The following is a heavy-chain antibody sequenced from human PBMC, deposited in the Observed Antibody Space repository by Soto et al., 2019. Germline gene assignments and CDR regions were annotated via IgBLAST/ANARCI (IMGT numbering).Heavy chain of an antibody. D-gene: IGHD3-22*01. CDR1: GGTFSSYA. CDR3: ARAAPPHYDSGGYYYYYGMDV. Sequence: SVKVSCKASGGTFSSYAISWVRPAPGQGLEWTGGIIPIFGTANYAQKFQGRVTITADESTSTAYMELSSLRSEDTAVYSCARAAPPHYDSGGYYYYYGMDVWGQGTTVTVSS. CDR2: IIPIFGTA. J-gene: IGHJ6*02. V-gene: IGHV1-69*13.